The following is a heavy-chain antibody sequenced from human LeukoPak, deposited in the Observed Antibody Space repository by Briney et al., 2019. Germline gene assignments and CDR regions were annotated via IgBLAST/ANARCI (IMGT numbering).Heavy chain of an antibody. V-gene: IGHV3-23*01. CDR1: GFTFSSYA. J-gene: IGHJ4*02. Sequence: PGGSLRLSCAASGFTFSSYAMSWVRQAPGKGLEWASAISGSGGSTYYADSVKGRFTISRDNSKNTLYLQMNSLRAEDTAVYYCAKDLSVRHIVGKNVFDYWGQGTLVTVSS. CDR3: AKDLSVRHIVGKNVFDY. CDR2: ISGSGGST. D-gene: IGHD2-21*01.